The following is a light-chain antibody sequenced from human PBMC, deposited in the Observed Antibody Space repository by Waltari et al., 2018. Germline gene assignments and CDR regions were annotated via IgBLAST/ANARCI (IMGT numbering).Light chain of an antibody. CDR2: GAF. V-gene: IGKV3-15*01. Sequence: EIVMTQSPATLSVSPGERATLSCRASQSVSSNLAWYQQKPGQAPRLLIYGAFTRATGVTARFSGSGSGTEFTLTISSMQSEDFAVYCCQQYNNWPPLTFGGGTKVEIK. J-gene: IGKJ4*01. CDR3: QQYNNWPPLT. CDR1: QSVSSN.